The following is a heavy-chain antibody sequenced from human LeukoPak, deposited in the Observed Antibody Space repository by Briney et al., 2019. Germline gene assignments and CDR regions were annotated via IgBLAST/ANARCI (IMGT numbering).Heavy chain of an antibody. Sequence: PSQTLSLTCAVSGGSISSGGYSWSWIRQPPGKGLEWIGYIYRSGSTYYNPSLKSRVTISVDRSKNQFSLKLSSVTAADTAVYYCARVPTQDDSSGDAFDIWGQGTMVTVSS. CDR3: ARVPTQDDSSGDAFDI. V-gene: IGHV4-30-2*01. J-gene: IGHJ3*02. D-gene: IGHD3-22*01. CDR1: GGSISSGGYS. CDR2: IYRSGST.